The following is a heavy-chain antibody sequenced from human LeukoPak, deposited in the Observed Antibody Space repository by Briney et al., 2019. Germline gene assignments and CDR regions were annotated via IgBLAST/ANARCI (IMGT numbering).Heavy chain of an antibody. V-gene: IGHV3-7*03. D-gene: IGHD3-16*01. Sequence: PGGYLRPSCAASGFTFSSYWMSWVRQAPGKGLEWVANIKQDGSEKYYVDSVKGRFTISRDNAKNSLYLQMNSLRAEDTAVYYCARDLGYDAFDIWGQGTMVTVSS. CDR3: ARDLGYDAFDI. J-gene: IGHJ3*02. CDR1: GFTFSSYW. CDR2: IKQDGSEK.